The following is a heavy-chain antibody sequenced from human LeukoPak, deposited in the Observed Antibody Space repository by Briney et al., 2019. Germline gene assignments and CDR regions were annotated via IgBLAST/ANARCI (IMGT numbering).Heavy chain of an antibody. Sequence: PGGSLRLSCAAYGFTFNTYGMNWVRQAPGKGLEWVTVILYDGSKKEYVDSVKGRFTISRDNSKNTLYLEMNSLRVEDTAVYYCVKDRDGMDVWGQGTTVIVFS. V-gene: IGHV3-30*18. J-gene: IGHJ6*02. CDR3: VKDRDGMDV. CDR1: GFTFNTYG. CDR2: ILYDGSKK.